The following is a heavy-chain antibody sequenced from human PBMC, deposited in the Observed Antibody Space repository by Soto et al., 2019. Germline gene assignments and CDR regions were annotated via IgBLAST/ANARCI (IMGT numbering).Heavy chain of an antibody. Sequence: QVQLVQSGDEVRKPGSSVKVSCKASGYIFVNYGIAWVRQAPGQGLEWMGWVSAYSGNTHYASKVQGRLTMTTDTSTSTAFMDLGSMTADDTAVYYCAMVDNVVTPTPQDVWGQGTTVTVSS. CDR2: VSAYSGNT. CDR1: GYIFVNYG. V-gene: IGHV1-18*01. D-gene: IGHD2-2*03. J-gene: IGHJ6*02. CDR3: AMVDNVVTPTPQDV.